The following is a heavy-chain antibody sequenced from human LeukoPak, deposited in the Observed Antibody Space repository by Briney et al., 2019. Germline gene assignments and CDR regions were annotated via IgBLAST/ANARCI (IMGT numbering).Heavy chain of an antibody. D-gene: IGHD1-7*01. CDR3: ARDNWELRGFDY. J-gene: IGHJ4*02. Sequence: GGSLRLSCAAYGFTFSDHWMNWVRQAPGKGLEWVANIKRDGSEKYYVDSVKGRFTISRDNAKNSLFLQMTSLRVEDTAVYYCARDNWELRGFDYWGQGTLVTVSS. CDR1: GFTFSDHW. CDR2: IKRDGSEK. V-gene: IGHV3-7*01.